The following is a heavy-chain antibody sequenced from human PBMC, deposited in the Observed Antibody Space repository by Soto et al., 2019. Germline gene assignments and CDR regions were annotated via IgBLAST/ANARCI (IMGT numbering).Heavy chain of an antibody. CDR1: GGSFSGYY. D-gene: IGHD6-13*01. V-gene: IGHV4-34*01. CDR3: ARGRIAAAGTPNWFDP. CDR2: INHSGST. Sequence: SETLSLTCAVYGGSFSGYYWSWIRQPPGKGLEWIGEINHSGSTNYNPSLKSRVTISVDTSKNQFSLKLSSVTAADTAVYYCARGRIAAAGTPNWFDPWGQGTLVTVSS. J-gene: IGHJ5*02.